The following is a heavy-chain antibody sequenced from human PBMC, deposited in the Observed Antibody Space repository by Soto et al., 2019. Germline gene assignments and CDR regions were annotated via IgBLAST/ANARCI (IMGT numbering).Heavy chain of an antibody. D-gene: IGHD4-17*01. CDR3: ARSDYGDYFDH. J-gene: IGHJ4*02. CDR2: IYHSGST. CDR1: GYSISSGYY. V-gene: IGHV4-38-2*02. Sequence: SETLSLTCTVSGYSISSGYYWGWIRQPPGKGLEWIGSIYHSGSTYYNPSLKSRVTISVDTSKNQFSLKLSSVTAADTAVYYCARSDYGDYFDHWGQGTLVTVSS.